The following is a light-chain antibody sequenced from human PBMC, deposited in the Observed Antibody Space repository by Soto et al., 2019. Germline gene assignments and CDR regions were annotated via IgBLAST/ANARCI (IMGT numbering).Light chain of an antibody. Sequence: EIVLTQSPGTLSLSLGERATLSCRASQSVSSSYLAWYQQKPGQAPRLLIYGASSRATGIPDRFSGSGSGPDFTLTISRLEPEDFAVYYCQQYCSSPYTFGQGTKLEIK. CDR3: QQYCSSPYT. J-gene: IGKJ2*01. V-gene: IGKV3-20*01. CDR1: QSVSSSY. CDR2: GAS.